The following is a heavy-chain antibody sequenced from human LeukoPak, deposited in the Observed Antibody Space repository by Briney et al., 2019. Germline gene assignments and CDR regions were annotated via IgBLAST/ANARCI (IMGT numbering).Heavy chain of an antibody. CDR3: AKGLYGSGSYPDY. D-gene: IGHD3-10*01. V-gene: IGHV3-9*03. J-gene: IGHJ4*02. CDR2: ISWNSGFI. Sequence: GGSLRLSCAAAGFTFDDYAMHWVRQAPGKGLEWVSGISWNSGFIGYADSVKGRFTISRDNAKNSLYLQMNSLRAEDMALYYCAKGLYGSGSYPDYWGQGTLVTVSS. CDR1: GFTFDDYA.